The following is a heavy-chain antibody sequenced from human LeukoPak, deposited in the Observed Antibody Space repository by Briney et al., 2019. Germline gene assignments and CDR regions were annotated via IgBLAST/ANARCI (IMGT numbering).Heavy chain of an antibody. CDR3: AREIEGDYYDSSGYYLDY. V-gene: IGHV3-43*02. D-gene: IGHD3-22*01. Sequence: GGSLRLSCAASGFTFHNYAIHWVRQAPGKGLEWVSLTSGDGITTYFADSVKGRFTISRDNAKNSLYLQMNSLRAEDTAVYYCAREIEGDYYDSSGYYLDYWGQGTLVTVSS. CDR1: GFTFHNYA. J-gene: IGHJ4*02. CDR2: TSGDGITT.